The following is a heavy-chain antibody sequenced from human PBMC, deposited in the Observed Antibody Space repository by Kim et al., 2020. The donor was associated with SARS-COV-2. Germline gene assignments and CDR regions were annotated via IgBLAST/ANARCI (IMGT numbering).Heavy chain of an antibody. Sequence: ASVKVSCKASGYTFTRYSMNWLRQAPGQGLEWMGWINTNTGNPTYAQALTGRFVFSLDTSVSTAYLQISSLKAEDTAVYYCARDLLRLDYWGQGTLVTV. CDR2: INTNTGNP. D-gene: IGHD2-2*01. J-gene: IGHJ4*02. V-gene: IGHV7-4-1*02. CDR1: GYTFTRYS. CDR3: ARDLLRLDY.